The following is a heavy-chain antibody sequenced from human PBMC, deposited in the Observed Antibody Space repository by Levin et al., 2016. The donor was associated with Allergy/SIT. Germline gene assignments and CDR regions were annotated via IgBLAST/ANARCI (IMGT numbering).Heavy chain of an antibody. CDR3: ARDGGYCSSTSCYTYWYFDL. Sequence: GESLKISCAASGFTFSSYSMNWVRQAPGKGLEWVSSISSSSSYIYYADSVKGRFTISRDNAKNSLYLQMNSLRAEDTAVYYCARDGGYCSSTSCYTYWYFDLWGRGTLVTVSS. CDR1: GFTFSSYS. D-gene: IGHD2-2*02. CDR2: ISSSSSYI. V-gene: IGHV3-21*01. J-gene: IGHJ2*01.